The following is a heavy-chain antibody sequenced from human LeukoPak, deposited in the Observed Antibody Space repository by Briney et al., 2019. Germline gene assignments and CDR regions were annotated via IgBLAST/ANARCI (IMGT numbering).Heavy chain of an antibody. CDR2: ICGSGDEI. Sequence: GGSLRLSCAASGFTFSSCAMTWVRQAPGKGLEWVSTICGSGDEIYYVDSVKGRFTISRDNSKNTLFLQMNSLRADDTAVYYCANGYSGYDYDYWGQGTLVTVSS. D-gene: IGHD5-12*01. CDR3: ANGYSGYDYDY. V-gene: IGHV3-23*01. CDR1: GFTFSSCA. J-gene: IGHJ4*02.